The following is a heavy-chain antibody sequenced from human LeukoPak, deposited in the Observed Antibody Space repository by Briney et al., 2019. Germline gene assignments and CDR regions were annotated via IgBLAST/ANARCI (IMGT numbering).Heavy chain of an antibody. CDR1: GLTFSSYA. CDR3: ARGQVYGSNGYSYGFLDY. J-gene: IGHJ4*02. Sequence: PGGSLRLSCAASGLTFSSYAMHWVRQAPGKGLGWVAVISYDGSSTYYADSVRGRFTISRDNSKNTLYLQMNSLRAEDTAVYYCARGQVYGSNGYSYGFLDYWGQGTLVTVSS. D-gene: IGHD5-18*01. V-gene: IGHV3-30*04. CDR2: ISYDGSST.